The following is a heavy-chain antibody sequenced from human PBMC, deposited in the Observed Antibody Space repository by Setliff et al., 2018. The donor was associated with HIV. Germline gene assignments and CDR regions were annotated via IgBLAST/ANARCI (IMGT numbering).Heavy chain of an antibody. Sequence: SGPTREPTETLTLTCTVSGFSLSNTRMGVSWIRQPPGKALEWLAHIFSNDEKSYSISLKSRLTISKDTSKSQVVLTMTNMDPVDTATYYCARGLRYFDWLSPTYFDYWGHGTLVTVSS. J-gene: IGHJ4*01. D-gene: IGHD3-9*01. V-gene: IGHV2-26*01. CDR2: IFSNDEK. CDR1: GFSLSNTRMG. CDR3: ARGLRYFDWLSPTYFDY.